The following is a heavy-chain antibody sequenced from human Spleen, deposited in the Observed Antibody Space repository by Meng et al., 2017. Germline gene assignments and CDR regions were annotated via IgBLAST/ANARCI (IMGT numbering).Heavy chain of an antibody. D-gene: IGHD6-19*01. V-gene: IGHV4-39*01. J-gene: IGHJ5*02. CDR1: GGSLSSSGYY. Sequence: QLQLQESGPGLVKPSETLSLTCSVSGGSLSSSGYYWGWIRQPPGKGLEWIGTIYYNGRTYYSPSLKSRVTISVDTSKNQLSLKLSSVTAADTAVYYCVRSSGWVKTGFDPWGQGTLVTVSS. CDR2: IYYNGRT. CDR3: VRSSGWVKTGFDP.